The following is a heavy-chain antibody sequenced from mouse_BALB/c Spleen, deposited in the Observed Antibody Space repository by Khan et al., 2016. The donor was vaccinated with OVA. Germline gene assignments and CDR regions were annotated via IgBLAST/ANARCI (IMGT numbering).Heavy chain of an antibody. V-gene: IGHV9-4*02. CDR2: INTHSGVP. D-gene: IGHD2-14*01. Sequence: QIQLVQSGPELKKPGETVRISCKASGYTFTTAGMQWVQKMPGKGLKWIGWINTHSGVPKYAEDFKGRFAFSLETSANTANLQITNLKKEDTATYFCARGVAAYYRYDGGARDYWGQGTSVTVSS. CDR3: ARGVAAYYRYDGGARDY. CDR1: GYTFTTAG. J-gene: IGHJ4*01.